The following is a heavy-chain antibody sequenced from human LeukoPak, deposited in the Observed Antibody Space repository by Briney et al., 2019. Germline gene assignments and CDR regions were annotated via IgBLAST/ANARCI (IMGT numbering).Heavy chain of an antibody. CDR3: ARLERWSLDY. CDR1: GGSISSYY. V-gene: IGHV4-59*08. Sequence: SETLSLTCTVSGGSISSYYWTWIRQPPGKGLEWIGYIYYSGNANYNPSLKSRVTISVDTSKNQFSLNLSSVTAADTAVYYCARLERWSLDYWGQGALVTVSS. CDR2: IYYSGNA. J-gene: IGHJ4*02. D-gene: IGHD3-3*01.